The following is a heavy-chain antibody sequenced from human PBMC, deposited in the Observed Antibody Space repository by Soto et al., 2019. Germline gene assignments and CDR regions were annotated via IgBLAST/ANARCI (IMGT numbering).Heavy chain of an antibody. J-gene: IGHJ4*01. D-gene: IGHD2-21*01. CDR2: MYAGGDT. Sequence: GGSLRLSCGASGLSVSDNYMGWVRQAPGRGLEWVSVMYAGGDTHYADSVKGRFTISRDKSENTLYLQMNSLRDEDTGVYFCVSRIPSWLFDYWGLGTLVTVYS. V-gene: IGHV3-53*01. CDR1: GLSVSDNY. CDR3: VSRIPSWLFDY.